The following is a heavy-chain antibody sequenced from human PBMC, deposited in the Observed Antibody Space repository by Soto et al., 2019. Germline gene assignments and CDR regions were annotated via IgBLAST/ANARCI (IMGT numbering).Heavy chain of an antibody. J-gene: IGHJ5*02. CDR1: GGSFGVYS. Sequence: FQLQQWGAGLWKPSETRSLTGAVYGGSFGVYSWSWFPQPPGKGLEWIGEINHSGSTNYNPSLKSRVTISVDTSKNQFSLKLSSVTAADTAVYYCARGQIFDPWGQGTLVTVSS. CDR2: INHSGST. V-gene: IGHV4-34*01. CDR3: ARGQIFDP.